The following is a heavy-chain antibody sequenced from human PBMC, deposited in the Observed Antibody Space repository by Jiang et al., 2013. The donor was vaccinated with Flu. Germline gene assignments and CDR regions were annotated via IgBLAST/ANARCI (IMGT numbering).Heavy chain of an antibody. J-gene: IGHJ4*02. Sequence: GSGLVKPSETLSLTCTVSGGSISSYYWSWIRQPPGKGLEWIGYIYYSGSTNYNPSLKSRVTISVDTSKNQFSLKLSSVTAADTAVYYCARLGSGNGDYIPWDYWGQGTLVTVSS. V-gene: IGHV4-59*08. CDR2: IYYSGST. CDR1: GGSISSYY. D-gene: IGHD4-17*01. CDR3: ARLGSGNGDYIPWDY.